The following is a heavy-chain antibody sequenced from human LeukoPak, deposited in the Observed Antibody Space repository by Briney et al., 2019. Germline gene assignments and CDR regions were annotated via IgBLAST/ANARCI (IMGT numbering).Heavy chain of an antibody. CDR2: IYYSGTT. D-gene: IGHD6-19*01. CDR1: GGSISPYY. Sequence: SETLSLTCSVSGGSISPYYWSWIRQPPGKGLEWIGYIYYSGTTNYNPSLKSRVTISVDTSKNQFSLELSSVTAADTAVYYCASGAVAGTWGQGTLVTVSS. CDR3: ASGAVAGT. J-gene: IGHJ5*02. V-gene: IGHV4-59*01.